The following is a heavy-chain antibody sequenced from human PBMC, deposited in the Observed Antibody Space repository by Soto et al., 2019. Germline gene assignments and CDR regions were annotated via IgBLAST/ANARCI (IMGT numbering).Heavy chain of an antibody. J-gene: IGHJ6*02. CDR2: IVVGSGNT. CDR3: AAGVYCSSTSCWYGMDV. CDR1: GFTFTSSA. Sequence: ASVKVSCKASGFTFTSSAMQLVRQARGQRLEWIGWIVVGSGNTNYAQKFQERVTITRDMSTSTAYMELSSLRSEDTAVYYCAAGVYCSSTSCWYGMDVWGQGTTVTVSS. V-gene: IGHV1-58*02. D-gene: IGHD2-2*01.